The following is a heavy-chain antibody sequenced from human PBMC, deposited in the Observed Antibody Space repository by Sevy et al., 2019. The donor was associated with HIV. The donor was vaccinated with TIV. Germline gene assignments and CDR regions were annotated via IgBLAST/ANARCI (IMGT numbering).Heavy chain of an antibody. CDR3: ARALWYDNLTGYYPSSAYYFDY. CDR1: GDSVSSNSAA. D-gene: IGHD3-9*01. V-gene: IGHV6-1*01. CDR2: TYYRSKWYN. J-gene: IGHJ4*02. Sequence: SQTLSLTCAISGDSVSSNSAAWNWIRQSPSRGLEWLGRTYYRSKWYNDYAVSVKSRITINPDTSKNQFSLQLNSVTPEDTTVYYCARALWYDNLTGYYPSSAYYFDYWGQGTLVTVSS.